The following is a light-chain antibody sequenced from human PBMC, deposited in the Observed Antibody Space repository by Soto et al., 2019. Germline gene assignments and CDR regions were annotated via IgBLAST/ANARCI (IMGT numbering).Light chain of an antibody. CDR1: QSVNSNY. V-gene: IGKV3-20*01. CDR3: QQHGQWPIT. Sequence: EIGLTHSPDTLSLSPWQRATLSCRASQSVNSNYLAWYQQKPGQAPRLLIYGISKRATDIPDRFSGSGSGTEFTLTISSLQPEDFATYYCQQHGQWPITFGQGTRLEIK. J-gene: IGKJ5*01. CDR2: GIS.